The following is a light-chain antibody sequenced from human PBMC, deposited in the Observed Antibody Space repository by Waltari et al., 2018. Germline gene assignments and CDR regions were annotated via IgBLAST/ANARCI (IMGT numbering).Light chain of an antibody. CDR2: KVA. V-gene: IGKV2-30*01. Sequence: DVVMTQSPLSLPVTLGQPASIPCRCSHSLGSSDGNTYFNWFQQRPGQSPRLLLYKVANRDSGVPDRFSGSGSCTDFTLRISRVEAEDVGVYYCMQGTHWPWTFGQGTKVEIK. CDR1: HSLGSSDGNTY. J-gene: IGKJ1*01. CDR3: MQGTHWPWT.